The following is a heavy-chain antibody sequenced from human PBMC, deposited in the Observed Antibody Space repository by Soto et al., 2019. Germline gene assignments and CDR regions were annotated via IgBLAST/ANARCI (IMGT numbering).Heavy chain of an antibody. Sequence: GGSLRLSCAASGFTFSSYWMSWVRQAPGKGLEWVANIKQDGSEKYYVDSVKGRFTISRDNAKNSLYLQMNSLRAEDTAGYYCAAIYYDFWSGSHDRGYFDYWGQGTLVTVSS. CDR1: GFTFSSYW. CDR2: IKQDGSEK. D-gene: IGHD3-3*01. V-gene: IGHV3-7*01. J-gene: IGHJ4*02. CDR3: AAIYYDFWSGSHDRGYFDY.